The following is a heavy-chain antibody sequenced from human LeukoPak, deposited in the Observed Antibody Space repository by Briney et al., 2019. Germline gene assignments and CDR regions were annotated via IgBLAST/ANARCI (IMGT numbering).Heavy chain of an antibody. CDR2: ISDSGGST. Sequence: GGSLRLSCAVSGITLSNYGMSWVRQAPGKGLEWVAGISDSGGSTNYADSVKGRFTISRDNPKNTLYLQMNSLRAEDTAVYFCGRGGDGIDVWGQGTTVIVSS. J-gene: IGHJ3*01. CDR1: GITLSNYG. V-gene: IGHV3-23*01. CDR3: GRGGDGIDV.